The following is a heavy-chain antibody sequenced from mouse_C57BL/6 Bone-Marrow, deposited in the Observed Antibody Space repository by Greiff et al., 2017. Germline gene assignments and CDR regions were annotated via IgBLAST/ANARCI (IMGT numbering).Heavy chain of an antibody. CDR3: ARSGGSYGALDY. CDR2: INPSTGGT. V-gene: IGHV1-42*01. Sequence: VQLQQSGPELVKPGASVKISCTASGYSFTGYYMNWVKQSPEKSLEWIGEINPSTGGTTYNQKFKAKATLTVDKSSSTAYMQLKGLTPEDSAVYYCARSGGSYGALDYWGQGTARTVSS. D-gene: IGHD1-1*02. CDR1: GYSFTGYY. J-gene: IGHJ2*01.